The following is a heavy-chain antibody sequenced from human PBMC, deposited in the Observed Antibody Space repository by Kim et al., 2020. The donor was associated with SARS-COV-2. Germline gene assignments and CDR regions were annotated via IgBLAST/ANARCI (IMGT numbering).Heavy chain of an antibody. J-gene: IGHJ6*02. CDR1: GFTFSSYA. V-gene: IGHV3-30*04. Sequence: GGSLRLSCAASGFTFSSYAMHWVRQAPGKGLEWVAVISYDGSNKYYADSVKGRFTISRDNSKNTLYLQMNSLRAEDTAVYYCARTIYGSGSYGVGRVYYYYGMDVWGQGTTVTVSS. CDR2: ISYDGSNK. CDR3: ARTIYGSGSYGVGRVYYYYGMDV. D-gene: IGHD3-10*01.